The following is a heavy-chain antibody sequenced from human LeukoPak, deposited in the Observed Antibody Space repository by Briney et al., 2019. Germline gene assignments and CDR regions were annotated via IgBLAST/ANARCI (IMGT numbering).Heavy chain of an antibody. CDR3: AKSVVVVAASAGDWFDP. Sequence: GGPLRLSCAASGFTFSSYAMSWVRQAPGKGLEWVSGISGSGGSTYHADSVKGRFTISRDNSKNTLYQQMNSLRAEDTAVYYCAKSVVVVAASAGDWFDPWGQGTLVIVSS. D-gene: IGHD2-15*01. V-gene: IGHV3-23*01. CDR1: GFTFSSYA. CDR2: ISGSGGST. J-gene: IGHJ5*02.